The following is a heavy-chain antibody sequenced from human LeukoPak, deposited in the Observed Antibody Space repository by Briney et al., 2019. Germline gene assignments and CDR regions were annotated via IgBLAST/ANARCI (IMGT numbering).Heavy chain of an antibody. CDR2: FYYGGST. Sequence: KASETLSLTCTVSGGSISSSSYYWGWIRQPPGKGLEWIGSFYYGGSTFYNPSLKSRVTVSVDTSKNQFSLKLSSVTAADTAFYYCARHELPGMSVSAGFDYWGQGTLVTVSS. J-gene: IGHJ4*02. CDR3: ARHELPGMSVSAGFDY. CDR1: GGSISSSSYY. V-gene: IGHV4-39*01. D-gene: IGHD6-19*01.